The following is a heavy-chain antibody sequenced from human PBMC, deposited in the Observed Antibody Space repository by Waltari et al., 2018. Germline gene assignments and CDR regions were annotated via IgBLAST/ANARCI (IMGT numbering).Heavy chain of an antibody. J-gene: IGHJ5*02. CDR2: IYSGGST. Sequence: EVQLVESGGGLIQPGGSLRLSCAAYGLTVSSNYLSCVRQAPGKGLEWVSVIYSGGSTYYADSVKGRFTISRDNSKNTLYLQMNSLRAEDTAVYYCARDLGVPAAGMWFGPWGQGTLVTVSS. CDR3: ARDLGVPAAGMWFGP. D-gene: IGHD6-13*01. V-gene: IGHV3-53*01. CDR1: GLTVSSNY.